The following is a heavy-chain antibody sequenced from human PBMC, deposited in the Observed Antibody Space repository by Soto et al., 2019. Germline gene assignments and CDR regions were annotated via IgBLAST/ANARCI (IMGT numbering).Heavy chain of an antibody. Sequence: QIQLAQSGAEVKKPGASVRVSCKASGYIFTSYSITWVRQAPGQGLEWLGWVSTYSGDTKYAQKFQGRVTMTTDTSTSTDYMDLRRLRYDDTAVYYCARDQGQDSGWYSFDFWGQGTLVTVSS. D-gene: IGHD6-19*01. CDR2: VSTYSGDT. V-gene: IGHV1-18*04. J-gene: IGHJ4*02. CDR1: GYIFTSYS. CDR3: ARDQGQDSGWYSFDF.